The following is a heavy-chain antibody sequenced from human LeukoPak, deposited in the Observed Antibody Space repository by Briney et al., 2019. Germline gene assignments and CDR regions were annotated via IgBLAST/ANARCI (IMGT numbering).Heavy chain of an antibody. CDR2: IWYDGSNK. V-gene: IGHV3-33*01. J-gene: IGHJ6*03. Sequence: GGSLRLSCAASGFTFSSYGMHWVRQAPGKGLEWVAVIWYDGSNKYYADSVKGRFTNSRDNSKNTLYLQMNSLRAEDTAVYYCARGAGGSSTWSYYYYYYMDVWGKGTTVTVSS. CDR1: GFTFSSYG. D-gene: IGHD6-6*01. CDR3: ARGAGGSSTWSYYYYYYMDV.